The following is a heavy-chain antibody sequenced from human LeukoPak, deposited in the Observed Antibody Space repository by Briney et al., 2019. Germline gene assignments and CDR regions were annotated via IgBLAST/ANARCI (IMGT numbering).Heavy chain of an antibody. Sequence: ASVKVSCKASGGTFSSYAISWVRQAPGQGPEWMGRIIPIFGIANYAQKFQGRVTITADKSTGTAYMELSSLRSEDTAVYYCARERYSSSWETRYNWFDPWGQGTLVTVSS. V-gene: IGHV1-69*04. D-gene: IGHD6-13*01. CDR2: IIPIFGIA. J-gene: IGHJ5*02. CDR1: GGTFSSYA. CDR3: ARERYSSSWETRYNWFDP.